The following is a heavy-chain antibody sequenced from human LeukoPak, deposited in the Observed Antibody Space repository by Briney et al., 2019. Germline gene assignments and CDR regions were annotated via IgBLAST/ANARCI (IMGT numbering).Heavy chain of an antibody. V-gene: IGHV3-7*01. D-gene: IGHD6-13*01. CDR2: IKQDATEK. J-gene: IGHJ5*02. Sequence: GGSLRLSCAASGSTFSSSWLSWLRQPPGKGLAGAASIKQDATEKFYVDSVKGRFTISRDNAKTSVYLTMNSLRVEDTAVYYCARGNIPGAGRFDPWGQGTLVTVSS. CDR3: ARGNIPGAGRFDP. CDR1: GSTFSSSW.